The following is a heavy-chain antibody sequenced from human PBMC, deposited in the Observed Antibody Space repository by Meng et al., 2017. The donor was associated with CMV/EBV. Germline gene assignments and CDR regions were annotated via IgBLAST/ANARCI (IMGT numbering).Heavy chain of an antibody. J-gene: IGHJ6*02. CDR1: GFTFDDYA. CDR2: ISWNSGSI. Sequence: SLKISCAASGFTFDDYAMHWVRQAPGKGLEWVSGISWNSGSIGYADSVKGRFTISRDNAKNTLYLQMNSLRAEDTAVYYCARDKVLRLRGGDYYYGMDVWGQGTTVTVSS. D-gene: IGHD5-12*01. V-gene: IGHV3-9*01. CDR3: ARDKVLRLRGGDYYYGMDV.